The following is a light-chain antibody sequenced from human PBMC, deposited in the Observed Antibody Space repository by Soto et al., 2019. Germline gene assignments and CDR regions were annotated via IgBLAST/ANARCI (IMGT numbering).Light chain of an antibody. V-gene: IGKV1-5*01. CDR2: DAS. Sequence: DIQMTQSPSTLSASVGDRVTITCRASQSISRWSAWYQQKPGKAPKLLIYDASSLQSGVPSRFSGGGSGTELTLTISSLQPDDFATYYCQQYDSYPYTFGQGTKWIS. CDR3: QQYDSYPYT. CDR1: QSISRW. J-gene: IGKJ2*01.